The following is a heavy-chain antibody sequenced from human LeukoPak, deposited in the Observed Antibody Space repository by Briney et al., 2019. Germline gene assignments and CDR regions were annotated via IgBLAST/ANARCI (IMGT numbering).Heavy chain of an antibody. CDR2: INPSGGST. CDR3: ARELGYCSSTSCPIPDY. CDR1: GCTFTSYY. J-gene: IGHJ4*02. V-gene: IGHV1-46*01. D-gene: IGHD2-2*01. Sequence: ASVKASCKASGCTFTSYYMHWVRQAPGQGLEWMGLINPSGGSTSYAQKFQGRVTMTRDTSTSTVYMELSSLRSEDTAVYYCARELGYCSSTSCPIPDYWGQGTLVTVSS.